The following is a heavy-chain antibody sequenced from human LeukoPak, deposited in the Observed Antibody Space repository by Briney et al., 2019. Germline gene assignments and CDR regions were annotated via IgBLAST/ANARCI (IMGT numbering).Heavy chain of an antibody. CDR1: GFTFSSYS. Sequence: GGSLRLSCAASGFTFSSYSMNWVRRAPGKGLEWVSSISSSSSYIYYADSVKGRFTISRDSAKNSLYLQMNSLRAEDTAVYYCARGPFKAYSRSWYIGWFDPSGQGTLVTVSS. CDR3: ARGPFKAYSRSWYIGWFDP. D-gene: IGHD6-13*01. V-gene: IGHV3-21*01. CDR2: ISSSSSYI. J-gene: IGHJ5*02.